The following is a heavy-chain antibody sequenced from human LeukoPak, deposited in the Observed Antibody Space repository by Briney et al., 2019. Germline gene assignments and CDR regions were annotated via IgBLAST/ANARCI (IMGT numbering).Heavy chain of an antibody. CDR2: FDPEDGET. J-gene: IGHJ5*02. V-gene: IGHV1-24*01. D-gene: IGHD2-15*01. CDR1: VYTRTALS. Sequence: ASVKVSCKVSVYTRTALSMHWVRQAPGKGLEWMGGFDPEDGETIYAQKFQGRVTMTEDTSTDTAYMELSSLRSEDTAVYYCAIVTSILSDDFDPWGQGTLVTVSS. CDR3: AIVTSILSDDFDP.